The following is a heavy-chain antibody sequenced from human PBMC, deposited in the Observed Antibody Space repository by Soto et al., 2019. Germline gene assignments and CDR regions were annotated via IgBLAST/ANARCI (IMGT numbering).Heavy chain of an antibody. Sequence: GESLKISCQVSGYTFTIYWIGWVRQMPGTGLEWMGIIYPSASNTRSSPSFQGQVTTSAYQSSNTAYLQWDRLKASDTAIYYCARRASTGADHFELGGQGTPVAASS. CDR2: IYPSASNT. V-gene: IGHV5-51*01. CDR1: GYTFTIYW. CDR3: ARRASTGADHFEL. D-gene: IGHD1-26*01. J-gene: IGHJ4*02.